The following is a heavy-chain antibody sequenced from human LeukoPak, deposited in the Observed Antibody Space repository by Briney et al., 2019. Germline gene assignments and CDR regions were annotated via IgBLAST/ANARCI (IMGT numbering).Heavy chain of an antibody. J-gene: IGHJ4*02. CDR2: TGGST. D-gene: IGHD5-18*01. CDR1: GFTFNNYG. V-gene: IGHV3-20*04. CDR3: GRDRSYGSFDY. Sequence: GGSLRLSCAASGFTFNNYGMNWVRQVPGKGLEWVSGTGGSTGYADSVKGRFTISRDNAKNSLYLQMNNLRAEDTALYYCGRDRSYGSFDYWGQGTLATVSS.